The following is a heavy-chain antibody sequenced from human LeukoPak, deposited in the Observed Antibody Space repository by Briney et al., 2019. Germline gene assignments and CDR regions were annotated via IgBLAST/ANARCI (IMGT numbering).Heavy chain of an antibody. J-gene: IGHJ4*02. CDR3: ARVHQRYYPIIAAAGSDY. D-gene: IGHD6-13*01. CDR2: ISPVNGHT. CDR1: GYTFSDYG. Sequence: GASVKVSCKASGYTFSDYGISWVRQAPGQGLEWMGWISPVNGHTDYAQKFQGRITMTKDTSTSTAYMHLRNLRSDDTAVYYCARVHQRYYPIIAAAGSDYWGQGTLVTVSS. V-gene: IGHV1-18*01.